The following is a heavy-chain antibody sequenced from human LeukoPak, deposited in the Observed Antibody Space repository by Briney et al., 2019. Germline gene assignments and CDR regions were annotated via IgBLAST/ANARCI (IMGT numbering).Heavy chain of an antibody. CDR2: ISGSSGSSTI. CDR3: ASGEWESPRGFDY. Sequence: PGGSLRLSCAASGFTFTTYSMNWVRQAPGKGLEWVSYISGSSGSSTIYYADSVKGRFTISRDNAKNSLYLQMNSLRAEDTAVYYCASGEWESPRGFDYWGQGTLVTVSS. CDR1: GFTFTTYS. V-gene: IGHV3-48*04. J-gene: IGHJ4*02. D-gene: IGHD1-26*01.